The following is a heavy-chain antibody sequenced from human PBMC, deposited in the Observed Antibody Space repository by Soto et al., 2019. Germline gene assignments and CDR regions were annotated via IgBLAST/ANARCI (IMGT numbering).Heavy chain of an antibody. D-gene: IGHD3-10*01. CDR1: GYTFTSYG. Sequence: QVQLVQSGAEVKKPGASVKVSCKASGYTFTSYGISWVRQAPGQGLEWMGWISAYNGNTNYAQKLQGRVTMTTDTSKSTAYMELRSLISDDTAVYYCARDSGYYYGSGSVDYWGQGTLVTVSS. CDR2: ISAYNGNT. V-gene: IGHV1-18*01. J-gene: IGHJ4*02. CDR3: ARDSGYYYGSGSVDY.